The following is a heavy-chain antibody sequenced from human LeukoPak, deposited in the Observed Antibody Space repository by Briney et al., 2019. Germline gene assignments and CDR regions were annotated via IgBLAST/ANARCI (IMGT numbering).Heavy chain of an antibody. CDR1: GFTVSSNY. CDR3: ARDGELHSAFDI. J-gene: IGHJ3*02. V-gene: IGHV3-21*01. Sequence: GGSLRLSCAAFGFTVSSNYMSWVRQAPGKGLEWVSSISTSSSYIYYADSVKGRFTISRDNAKDSLYLQMNSLRAEDTAVYYCARDGELHSAFDIWGQGTMVTVSS. D-gene: IGHD1-7*01. CDR2: ISTSSSYI.